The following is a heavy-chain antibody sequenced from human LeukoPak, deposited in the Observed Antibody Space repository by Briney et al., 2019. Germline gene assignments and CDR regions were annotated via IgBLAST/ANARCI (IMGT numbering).Heavy chain of an antibody. V-gene: IGHV3-66*01. CDR2: IYSGGST. J-gene: IGHJ1*01. D-gene: IGHD3-22*01. CDR3: ARDQRDYYDSSGNGYFQH. CDR1: GFTVSDNY. Sequence: GGSLRVSCAAAGFTVSDNYMSWVRQAPGKGLEWVSVIYSGGSTYYADSVKVRFTISRDSSKNTLYLQMNSLRAEDTAVYYCARDQRDYYDSSGNGYFQHWGQGTLVTVSS.